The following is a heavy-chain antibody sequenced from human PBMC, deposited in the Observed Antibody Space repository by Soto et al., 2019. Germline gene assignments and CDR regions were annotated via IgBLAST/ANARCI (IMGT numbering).Heavy chain of an antibody. CDR2: VYYSESA. CDR1: GGSISSSDYY. D-gene: IGHD6-13*01. J-gene: IGHJ4*02. V-gene: IGHV4-30-4*01. Sequence: QVQLQESGPGLVTPSQTLSLTCTVSGGSISSSDYYWSWIRQPPGKGLEWIGYVYYSESAYYNPSLQSRGFISIDTSKNQFSLTLSSVTASDTAVYYCARVIITATGTSGFDSWGQVTLVTVSS. CDR3: ARVIITATGTSGFDS.